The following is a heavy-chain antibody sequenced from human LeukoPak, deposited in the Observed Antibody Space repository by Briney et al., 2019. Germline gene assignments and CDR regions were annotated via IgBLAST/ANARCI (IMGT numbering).Heavy chain of an antibody. V-gene: IGHV4-34*01. D-gene: IGHD6-19*01. CDR1: GGSLSGYY. J-gene: IGHJ5*02. CDR2: INHGGST. Sequence: SETLSLTCAVYGGSLSGYYWSLIRQPPGKGLEWIGEINHGGSTNYNPSLKSRVTISVDTSKNQFSLKLTSVTAADTAVYYCARGMAVAGRGNWFDPWGQGTLVTVSS. CDR3: ARGMAVAGRGNWFDP.